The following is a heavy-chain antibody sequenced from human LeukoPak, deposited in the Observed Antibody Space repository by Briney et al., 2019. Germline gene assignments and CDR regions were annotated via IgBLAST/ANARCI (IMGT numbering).Heavy chain of an antibody. V-gene: IGHV3-53*01. D-gene: IGHD1-26*01. CDR1: GFTVSDNY. CDR2: IYNTGAT. Sequence: PGGSLRLSCAASGFTVSDNYMTWVRRAPGKGLEWVSSIYNTGATHYAESVKGRFTISRDNSKNTLFLQMNSLRAEDMAVYYCARIEWERLGRAFDIWGQGTMVTVS. CDR3: ARIEWERLGRAFDI. J-gene: IGHJ3*02.